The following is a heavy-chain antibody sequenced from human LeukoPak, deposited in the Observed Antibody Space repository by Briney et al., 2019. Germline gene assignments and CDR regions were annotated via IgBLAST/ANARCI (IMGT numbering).Heavy chain of an antibody. Sequence: GASVKVSCKASGYTFTSYYMHWVRQAPGQGLEWMGIINPSGGSTSYAQKFQGRVTMTRDTSTSTVYMELSSLRSEDTAVYYCASAGPAAIFYYYYYMDVWGKGTTVTVSS. CDR1: GYTFTSYY. CDR2: INPSGGST. V-gene: IGHV1-46*01. J-gene: IGHJ6*03. CDR3: ASAGPAAIFYYYYYMDV. D-gene: IGHD2-2*01.